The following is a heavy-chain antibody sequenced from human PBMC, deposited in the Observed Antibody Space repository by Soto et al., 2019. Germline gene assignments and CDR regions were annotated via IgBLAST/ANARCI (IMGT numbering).Heavy chain of an antibody. Sequence: GESLKISCKGSGYSFTSYWIGWVRQMPGKGLEWMGIIYPGDSDTRYSPSFQGQVTISADQSISTAYLQWSSLKASDTAMYYCARRFGEGCSSTSCYSGWFDPWGQGTLVTVSS. D-gene: IGHD2-2*01. CDR2: IYPGDSDT. CDR1: GYSFTSYW. V-gene: IGHV5-51*01. J-gene: IGHJ5*02. CDR3: ARRFGEGCSSTSCYSGWFDP.